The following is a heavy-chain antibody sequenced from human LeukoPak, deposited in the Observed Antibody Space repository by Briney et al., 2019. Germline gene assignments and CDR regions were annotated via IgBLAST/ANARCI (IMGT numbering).Heavy chain of an antibody. D-gene: IGHD3-10*01. Sequence: GGSLRLSCAASGFTFSSYGMHWVRQAPGKGLEWAAVISYEGSVTYYAESVKGRFTISRDNFKNTLNLQMNSLRVEDTAVYYCVRDRAPWGGALGGAKGMDVWGEGTTVTVSS. V-gene: IGHV3-30*03. CDR3: VRDRAPWGGALGGAKGMDV. CDR1: GFTFSSYG. CDR2: ISYEGSVT. J-gene: IGHJ6*04.